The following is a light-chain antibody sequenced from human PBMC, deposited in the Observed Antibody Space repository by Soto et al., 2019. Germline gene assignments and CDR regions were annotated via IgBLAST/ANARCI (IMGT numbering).Light chain of an antibody. V-gene: IGKV3-20*01. CDR1: QSITSNY. CDR2: GAS. Sequence: ETVLTQSPGTLSLSPGEGATLSCRASQSITSNYLAWYQQKPGQAPRLLIYGASSRATGIPDRFSGSGSGTAFTLTISRLEPEDFAVYYCQQYGSSPLTFGQGTKVEIK. CDR3: QQYGSSPLT. J-gene: IGKJ1*01.